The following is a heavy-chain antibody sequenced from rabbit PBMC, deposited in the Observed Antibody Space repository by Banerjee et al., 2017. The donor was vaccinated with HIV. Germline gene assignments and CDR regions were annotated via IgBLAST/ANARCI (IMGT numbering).Heavy chain of an antibody. V-gene: IGHV1S40*01. D-gene: IGHD2-1*01. CDR3: ARDWAGDNYVVLNL. CDR2: IYDGDGST. Sequence: QSVEESGGDLVKPGGTLTLTCTVSGFSLSSYAMCWVRRAPGKRPEWIACIYDGDGSTYYATWVNGRFSISKTSSTTVTLQMTSLTAADTATYFCARDWAGDNYVVLNLWGPGTLVTVS. J-gene: IGHJ4*01. CDR1: GFSLSSYA.